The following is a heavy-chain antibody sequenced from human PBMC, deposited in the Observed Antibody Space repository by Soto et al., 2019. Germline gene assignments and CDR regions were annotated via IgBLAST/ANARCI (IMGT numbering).Heavy chain of an antibody. CDR1: GYTLTELS. D-gene: IGHD7-27*01. V-gene: IGHV1-24*01. CDR3: ATDWGLMDAFDI. CDR2: FDPEDGET. J-gene: IGHJ3*02. Sequence: ASVKVSCKVSGYTLTELSMHWVRQAPGKGLEWMGGFDPEDGETIYAQKFQGRVTMTEDTSTDTAYMELSSLRSEDTAVYYCATDWGLMDAFDIWGQGTMVTVSS.